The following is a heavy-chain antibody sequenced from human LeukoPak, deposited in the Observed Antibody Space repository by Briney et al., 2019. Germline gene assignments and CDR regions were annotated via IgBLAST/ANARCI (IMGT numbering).Heavy chain of an antibody. CDR1: GGSISSGSYY. D-gene: IGHD2-21*01. Sequence: SQTLSLTCTVSGGSISSGSYYWSWIRQPAGKGLEWIGRICTSGSTNYNPSLKSRVTISVDTSKNQFSLKLSSVTAADTAVYYCARDLLRGGDCWFDPWGQGTLVTVSS. CDR3: ARDLLRGGDCWFDP. V-gene: IGHV4-61*02. J-gene: IGHJ5*02. CDR2: ICTSGST.